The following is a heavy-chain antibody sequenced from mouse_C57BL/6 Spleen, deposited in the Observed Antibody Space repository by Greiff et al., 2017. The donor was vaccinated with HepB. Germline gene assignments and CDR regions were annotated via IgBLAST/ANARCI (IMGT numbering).Heavy chain of an antibody. V-gene: IGHV5-17*01. J-gene: IGHJ1*03. CDR1: GFTFSDYG. CDR3: ARRMDWYFDV. Sequence: EVMLVESGGGLVKPGGSLKLSCAASGFTFSDYGMHWVRQAPEKGLEWVAYISSGCSTIYYADTVKGRFTISRDNAKNTLFLQMTSLRSEDTAMYYCARRMDWYFDVWGTGTTVTVSS. CDR2: ISSGCSTI.